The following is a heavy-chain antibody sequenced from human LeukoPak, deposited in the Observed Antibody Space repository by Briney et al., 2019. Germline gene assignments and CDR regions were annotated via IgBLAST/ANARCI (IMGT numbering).Heavy chain of an antibody. Sequence: PGGSLRLSCAASGFIFSTYGMTWFRQAPGRGLEWVSGISGSGLNTYYADSVKGRFTISRDNAKNTLYLQMNSLRAEDRAVYYCARSSYTSSRFDYWGQGTLVTVSS. CDR3: ARSSYTSSRFDY. CDR1: GFIFSTYG. V-gene: IGHV3-23*01. D-gene: IGHD6-13*01. CDR2: ISGSGLNT. J-gene: IGHJ4*02.